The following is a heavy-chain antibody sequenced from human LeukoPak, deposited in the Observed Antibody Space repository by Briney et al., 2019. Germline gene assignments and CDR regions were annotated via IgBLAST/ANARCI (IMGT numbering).Heavy chain of an antibody. CDR3: AREKPYSSYYFDY. J-gene: IGHJ4*02. Sequence: GGSLRLSCAASGFTVSSNYMSWDRQAPGKGLEWVSVMYSDGSTYYEDSVKGKFTISRENSKNTLYLQMNSLRAEDAAVYYCAREKPYSSYYFDYWGQGTLVTVSS. V-gene: IGHV3-66*01. D-gene: IGHD6-6*01. CDR1: GFTVSSNY. CDR2: MYSDGST.